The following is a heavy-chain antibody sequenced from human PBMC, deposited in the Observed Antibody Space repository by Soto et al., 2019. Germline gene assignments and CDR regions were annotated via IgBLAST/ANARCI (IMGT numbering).Heavy chain of an antibody. J-gene: IGHJ4*02. D-gene: IGHD5-12*01. CDR1: GGAFTNDI. CDR2: MIPLLDIT. Sequence: QVQLVQSGAEVKKPGSSVKVSCKASGGAFTNDIITWVRQAPGQGLEWMGRMIPLLDITNYAQKFQGRVTITADKSTSTAYMELNSLISEDPAVYYCARDSPIGSTFSGYDAIDYWGQGTLVTVSS. V-gene: IGHV1-69*08. CDR3: ARDSPIGSTFSGYDAIDY.